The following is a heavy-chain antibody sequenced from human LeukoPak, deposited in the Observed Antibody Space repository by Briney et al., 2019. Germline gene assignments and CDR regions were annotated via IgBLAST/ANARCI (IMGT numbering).Heavy chain of an antibody. CDR1: GFNFIDYS. V-gene: IGHV3-48*01. CDR3: ARWLRYYYYMDV. CDR2: IGISSGNT. Sequence: PGGSLRLSCAASGFNFIDYSMNWVRQAPGKGLEWISYIGISSGNTKYADSVKGRFTISRDKARNSLYLQMNSLRAEDTAVYYCARWLRYYYYMDVWGKGTAVTVSS. J-gene: IGHJ6*03. D-gene: IGHD6-19*01.